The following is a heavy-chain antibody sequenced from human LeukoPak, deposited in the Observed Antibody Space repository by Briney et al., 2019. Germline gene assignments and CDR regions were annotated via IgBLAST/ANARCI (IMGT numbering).Heavy chain of an antibody. D-gene: IGHD6-19*01. CDR1: GFSFSSYA. Sequence: GGSLRLSCAASGFSFSSYAMSWVRQAPGKGPEWVSAISGSGGSTYFADSVKGLFTISRNNSKNTLHLQMNSLRADDTALYYCALAPYSRGNLFDLWGQGNLVTGSS. CDR3: ALAPYSRGNLFDL. J-gene: IGHJ5*02. CDR2: ISGSGGST. V-gene: IGHV3-23*01.